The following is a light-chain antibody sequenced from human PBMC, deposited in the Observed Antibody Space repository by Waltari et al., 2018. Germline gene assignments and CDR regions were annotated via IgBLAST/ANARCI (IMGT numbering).Light chain of an antibody. CDR2: GAS. CDR1: QSVSRA. CDR3: QHYVRLPAT. Sequence: EIVLTQSPGSLASSPEERVTLSCRASQSVSRALAWYQQKPGQAPRLLIFGASNRATGIPDRFSGSGYETDFSLTISRLEPEDFAVYYCQHYVRLPATFGRGTKVEIK. V-gene: IGKV3-20*01. J-gene: IGKJ1*01.